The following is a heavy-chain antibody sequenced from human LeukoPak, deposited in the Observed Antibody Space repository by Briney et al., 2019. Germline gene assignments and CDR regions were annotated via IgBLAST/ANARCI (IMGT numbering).Heavy chain of an antibody. CDR3: AKVRGTYSSGYFLDY. V-gene: IGHV3-9*01. D-gene: IGHD6-19*01. CDR1: GFTFDNYA. J-gene: IGHJ4*02. Sequence: GGSLRLSCAASGFTFDNYAMHWVRQAPGKGLEWLSIISWNSGYIGYADSVKGRFTISRDNAKKSLDLQMNSLRAEDTAFYYCAKVRGTYSSGYFLDYWRQGTLVTVSS. CDR2: ISWNSGYI.